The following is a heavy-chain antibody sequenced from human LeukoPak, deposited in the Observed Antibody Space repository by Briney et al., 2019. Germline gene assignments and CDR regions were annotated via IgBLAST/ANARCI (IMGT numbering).Heavy chain of an antibody. V-gene: IGHV3-7*01. CDR1: GFTFNGYW. Sequence: PGGSLRLSCAASGFTFNGYWMSWVRQAPGKGLEWVANIKQDGSEKYYVDSVRGRVTISRDNAENSLFLQMNRLRVEDTAVYYCAKDLGFGELFGLDPWGQGTLVTVSS. CDR3: AKDLGFGELFGLDP. D-gene: IGHD3-10*01. J-gene: IGHJ5*02. CDR2: IKQDGSEK.